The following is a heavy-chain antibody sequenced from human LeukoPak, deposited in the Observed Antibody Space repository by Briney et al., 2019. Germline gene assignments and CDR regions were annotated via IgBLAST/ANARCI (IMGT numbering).Heavy chain of an antibody. J-gene: IGHJ4*02. V-gene: IGHV3-30*02. CDR3: ANHHDDILNQFDY. Sequence: GGSLRLSCAASGFTFSSYGMHWVRQAPGKGLEWVAFIRYDGSNKYYADSVKGRFTISRDNSKNTLYPQMNSLRAEDTAVYYCANHHDDILNQFDYWGQGTLVTVSS. D-gene: IGHD3-9*01. CDR1: GFTFSSYG. CDR2: IRYDGSNK.